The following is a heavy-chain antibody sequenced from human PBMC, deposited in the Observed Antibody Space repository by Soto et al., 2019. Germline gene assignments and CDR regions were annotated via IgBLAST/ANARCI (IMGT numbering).Heavy chain of an antibody. V-gene: IGHV3-49*04. D-gene: IGHD4-17*01. CDR1: VFTFGDYA. J-gene: IGHJ2*01. Sequence: PGGSLRLSCTSSVFTFGDYAMSWVRQAPGKGLEWVGFIRSKAYGGTTEYAASVKGRFTISRDDSKSIAYLQMNSLKTEDTAVYYCTRDDYGSREKSPGDWYFDLWGRGTLVTVSS. CDR3: TRDDYGSREKSPGDWYFDL. CDR2: IRSKAYGGTT.